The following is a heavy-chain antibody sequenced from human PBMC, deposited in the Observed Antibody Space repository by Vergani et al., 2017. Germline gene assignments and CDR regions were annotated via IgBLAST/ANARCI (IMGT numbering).Heavy chain of an antibody. CDR1: GDSVISTDYH. Sequence: QVQLQESGPGLVKPSATLSLTCTVSGDSVISTDYHWGWIRQHPGKGLEWIGSMDYSGSTSYNPSLESRISISFETPKNQFSLRLTSVTAADTAVYYCASKRGACRAAYCHSYDFWVPGTLVGVSS. J-gene: IGHJ4*02. CDR2: MDYSGST. V-gene: IGHV4-39*01. D-gene: IGHD2-15*01. CDR3: ASKRGACRAAYCHSYDF.